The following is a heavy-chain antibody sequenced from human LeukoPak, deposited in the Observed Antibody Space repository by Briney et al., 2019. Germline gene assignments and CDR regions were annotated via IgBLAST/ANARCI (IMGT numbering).Heavy chain of an antibody. J-gene: IGHJ5*02. CDR1: GDNVSSNSAA. D-gene: IGHD6-6*01. Sequence: SQTLSLTCAISGDNVSSNSAAWNWIRQSPSRGLEWLGRTYYRSKWYNDYAVSVKSRITINPDTSKNQFSLQLNSVTPEDTAVYYCARGTLRKNGDIAARPGNWFDPWGQGTLVTVSS. V-gene: IGHV6-1*01. CDR2: TYYRSKWYN. CDR3: ARGTLRKNGDIAARPGNWFDP.